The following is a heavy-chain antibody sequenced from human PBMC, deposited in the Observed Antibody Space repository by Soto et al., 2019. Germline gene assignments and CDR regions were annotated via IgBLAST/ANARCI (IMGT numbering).Heavy chain of an antibody. CDR1: GYTFTSYD. V-gene: IGHV1-8*01. J-gene: IGHJ6*02. Sequence: ASVKVSCKASGYTFTSYDINWVRQATGQGLEWMGWMNPNSGNTGYAQKFQGRVAMTRNTSISTAYMELSSLRSEDTAVYYCARGGLRYFDWFNYYYYGMDVWGQGTTVTVSS. D-gene: IGHD3-9*01. CDR3: ARGGLRYFDWFNYYYYGMDV. CDR2: MNPNSGNT.